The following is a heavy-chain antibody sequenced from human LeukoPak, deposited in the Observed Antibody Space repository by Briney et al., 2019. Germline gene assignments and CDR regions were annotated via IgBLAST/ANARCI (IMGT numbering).Heavy chain of an antibody. CDR3: ARDRQATTAYDAFDI. D-gene: IGHD4-17*01. V-gene: IGHV4-59*11. J-gene: IGHJ3*02. CDR1: GDSISSHY. CDR2: IYYSGST. Sequence: PSETLSLTCTVSGDSISSHYWSWIRQPPGKGLEWIGYIYYSGSTKYNPSLKSRVTISVDTSKNQFSLKLSSVTAADTAVYYCARDRQATTAYDAFDIWGRGTMVTVSS.